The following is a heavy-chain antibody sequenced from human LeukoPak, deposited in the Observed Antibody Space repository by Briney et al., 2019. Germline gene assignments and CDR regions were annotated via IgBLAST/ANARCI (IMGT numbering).Heavy chain of an antibody. J-gene: IGHJ4*02. D-gene: IGHD6-19*01. V-gene: IGHV3-72*01. Sequence: GGSLRLSCAASGFTFSDHYMDWVRQAPGKGLEWVGRSRNEANSYTTEYAASVKGRFTISRDDSKNSLYLQMNSLKTEDTAVYYCARRLSGGSDYWGQGTLVTVSS. CDR1: GFTFSDHY. CDR2: SRNEANSYTT. CDR3: ARRLSGGSDY.